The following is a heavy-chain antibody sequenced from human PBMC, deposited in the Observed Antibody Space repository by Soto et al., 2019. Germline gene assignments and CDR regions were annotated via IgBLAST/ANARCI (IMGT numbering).Heavy chain of an antibody. D-gene: IGHD6-13*01. CDR2: XGXXXGXT. Sequence: GGTRRLSCAASGFTFRSFAMSWVRQAPGKGLAWVXAXGXXXGXTXSXVXXXXRFTISRDNCKNTLYLQMSSLRAEDTAVYYCARGFAAGKGSPPDFWGQGSLVTVCS. CDR3: ARGFAAGKGSPPDF. J-gene: IGHJ4*02. CDR1: GFTFRSFA. V-gene: IGHV3-23*01.